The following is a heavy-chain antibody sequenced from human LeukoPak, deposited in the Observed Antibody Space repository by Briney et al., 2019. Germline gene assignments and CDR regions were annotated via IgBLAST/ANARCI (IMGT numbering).Heavy chain of an antibody. Sequence: SETLSLTCAVYGGSFSGYYWSWIRQPPGKGLEWIGEINHSGSTNHDPSLKSRVTISVDTSKNQFSLKLSSVTAADTAVYYCASRGYSSGWYDYWGQGTLVTVSS. CDR3: ASRGYSSGWYDY. CDR1: GGSFSGYY. D-gene: IGHD6-19*01. J-gene: IGHJ4*02. CDR2: INHSGST. V-gene: IGHV4-34*01.